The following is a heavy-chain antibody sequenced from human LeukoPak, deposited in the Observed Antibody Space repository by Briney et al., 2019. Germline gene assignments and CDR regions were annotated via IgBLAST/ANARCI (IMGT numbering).Heavy chain of an antibody. CDR1: GGSFSGYY. CDR3: ARAVSGRFDY. J-gene: IGHJ4*02. CDR2: INHSGST. V-gene: IGHV4-34*01. D-gene: IGHD6-19*01. Sequence: SETLSLTCAVYGGSFSGYYWSWIRQPPGKGLEWIGEINHSGSTNYNPSLKSLVTISVDTSKNQFSLRLSSVTAADTAIYYCARAVSGRFDYWGQGTLVTVSS.